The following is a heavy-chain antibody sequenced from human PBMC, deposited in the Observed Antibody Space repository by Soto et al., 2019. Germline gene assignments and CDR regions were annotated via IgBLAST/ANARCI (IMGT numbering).Heavy chain of an antibody. CDR3: AKRLQGGYSYYGMDV. J-gene: IGHJ6*02. V-gene: IGHV3-23*01. Sequence: GGSLRLSCAASGFTFSSYAMSWVRQAPGKGLEWVSAISGSGGSTYYADSVKGRFTISRDNSKNTLYLQMNSLRAEDTAVYYCAKRLQGGYSYYGMDVWGQGTTVTVSS. CDR1: GFTFSSYA. D-gene: IGHD5-18*01. CDR2: ISGSGGST.